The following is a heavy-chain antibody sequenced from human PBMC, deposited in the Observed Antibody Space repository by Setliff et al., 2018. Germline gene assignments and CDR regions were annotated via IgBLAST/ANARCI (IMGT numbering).Heavy chain of an antibody. D-gene: IGHD3-22*01. CDR2: IYYSGST. Sequence: PSETLSFTCTVSGGSISSGGYYWSWIRQHPGKGLEWIGYIYYSGSTYYNPSLKSRVTISVDTSKNQFSLKLSSVTAADTAVYYCAREVGYYDSSGYPDVWGKGTTVTVSS. J-gene: IGHJ6*04. V-gene: IGHV4-31*03. CDR3: AREVGYYDSSGYPDV. CDR1: GGSISSGGYY.